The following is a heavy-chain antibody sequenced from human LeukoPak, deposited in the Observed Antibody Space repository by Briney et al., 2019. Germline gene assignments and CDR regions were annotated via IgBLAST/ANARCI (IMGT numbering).Heavy chain of an antibody. CDR3: ARDAPYDSSGYYYEGHFDY. Sequence: GGSLRLSCAASGFTFSSYAMSWVRQAPGKGLEWVSAISGSGGSTYYADSVKGRFTFPRDNSKNTLYLQMNSLRAEDTAVYYCARDAPYDSSGYYYEGHFDYWGQGTLVTVSS. V-gene: IGHV3-23*01. CDR1: GFTFSSYA. D-gene: IGHD3-22*01. CDR2: ISGSGGST. J-gene: IGHJ4*02.